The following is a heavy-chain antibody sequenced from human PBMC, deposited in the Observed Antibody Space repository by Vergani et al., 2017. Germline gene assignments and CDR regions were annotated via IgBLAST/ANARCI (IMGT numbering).Heavy chain of an antibody. D-gene: IGHD5-24*01. Sequence: EVQLVESGGGLVQPGGSLRLSCAASGFTFSSYWMSWVRQAPGKGLEWVANIKQDGSEKYYVDSVKGRFTISRDNAKNSLYLQMNSLRAEDTAVYYCARGGSREMATISGYWGQGTLVTVSS. CDR3: ARGGSREMATISGY. CDR2: IKQDGSEK. V-gene: IGHV3-7*03. J-gene: IGHJ4*02. CDR1: GFTFSSYW.